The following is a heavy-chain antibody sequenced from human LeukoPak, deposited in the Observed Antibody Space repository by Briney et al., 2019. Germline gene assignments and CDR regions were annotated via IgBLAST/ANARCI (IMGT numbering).Heavy chain of an antibody. CDR3: ARDLEMSGVPAVPCDY. Sequence: GGSLRLSCAASGFTFSSYSMNWVRQAPGKGLEWVSYISSSSSTIYYADSVKGRFTISRDNAKNSLYLQMNSLRAEDTAAYYCARDLEMSGVPAVPCDYWGQGTLVTVSS. CDR2: ISSSSSTI. V-gene: IGHV3-48*01. D-gene: IGHD2-2*01. CDR1: GFTFSSYS. J-gene: IGHJ4*02.